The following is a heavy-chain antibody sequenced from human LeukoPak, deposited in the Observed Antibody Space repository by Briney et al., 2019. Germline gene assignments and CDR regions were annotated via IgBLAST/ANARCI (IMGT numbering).Heavy chain of an antibody. CDR2: ISSSGSTI. D-gene: IGHD6-13*01. V-gene: IGHV3-11*04. J-gene: IGHJ4*02. CDR3: AKDFSPTLYSSSWGDY. Sequence: PGGSVRLSCAASGFTFSDYYMTWIRQAPGKGLEWVSYISSSGSTIYYADSLKGRFTISRDNAKNSLYLQMNSLRAEDTAVYYCAKDFSPTLYSSSWGDYWGQGTLVTVSS. CDR1: GFTFSDYY.